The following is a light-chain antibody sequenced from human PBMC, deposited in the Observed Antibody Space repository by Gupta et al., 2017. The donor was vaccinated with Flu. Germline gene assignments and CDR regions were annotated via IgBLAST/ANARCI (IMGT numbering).Light chain of an antibody. Sequence: PSTLSASPGDRATITCRASQGISSRLAWYQQKPGKAPKLLIYDASTMQSGIPARFSGSGSGTEFTLTISSLQPEDFATYYCQQLNGYPRTFGEGTKLEIK. CDR2: DAS. J-gene: IGKJ2*01. V-gene: IGKV1-9*01. CDR1: QGISSR. CDR3: QQLNGYPRT.